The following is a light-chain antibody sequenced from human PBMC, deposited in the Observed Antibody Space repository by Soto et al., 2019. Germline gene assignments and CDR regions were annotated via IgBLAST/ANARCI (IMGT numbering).Light chain of an antibody. J-gene: IGKJ1*01. CDR3: QQYYSTPLT. V-gene: IGKV4-1*01. CDR2: WAS. CDR1: QSVLYSSNNKNY. Sequence: DIVMTQSPDSLAVSLGERATINCKSSQSVLYSSNNKNYLAWYQQKPGQPPKPLIYWASTRESGVPDRFSGSGSGTDFTLTISSLQAEDVAVYYCQQYYSTPLTFGQGTKVDIK.